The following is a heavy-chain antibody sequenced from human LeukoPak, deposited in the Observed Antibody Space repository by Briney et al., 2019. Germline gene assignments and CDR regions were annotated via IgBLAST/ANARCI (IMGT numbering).Heavy chain of an antibody. CDR3: ASGYYYDSSGFQFDY. CDR1: GFTFTSSA. D-gene: IGHD3-22*01. J-gene: IGHJ4*02. CDR2: IVVGSGNT. V-gene: IGHV1-58*01. Sequence: SVKVSCKASGFTFTSSAVQWVRQARGQRLEWIGWIVVGSGNTNYAQKFQERVTITRDMSTSTAYMELSSLRSEDTAVYYCASGYYYDSSGFQFDYWGQGTLVTVSS.